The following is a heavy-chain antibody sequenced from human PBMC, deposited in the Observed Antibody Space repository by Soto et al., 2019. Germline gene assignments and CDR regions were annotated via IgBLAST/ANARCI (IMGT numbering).Heavy chain of an antibody. J-gene: IGHJ4*02. CDR2: IYPSGGST. Sequence: ASVKVCCEECGYSFASYYMHSVRQAPGQGLEWMGIIYPSGGSTRNAQKFQGRVTMTRDTSTSTVYMELSSLRSEDTAAYYCATDFSGPMDYWGRGTLVTVSS. V-gene: IGHV1-46*01. D-gene: IGHD3-10*01. CDR1: GYSFASYY. CDR3: ATDFSGPMDY.